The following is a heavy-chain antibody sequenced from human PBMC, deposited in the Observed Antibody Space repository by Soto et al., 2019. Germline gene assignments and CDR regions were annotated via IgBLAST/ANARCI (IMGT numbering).Heavy chain of an antibody. CDR2: ISYDGSNK. CDR1: GFTFSSYG. D-gene: IGHD3-16*01. J-gene: IGHJ6*03. CDR3: ARDGRRLVVLGYNYHYYTLV. V-gene: IGHV3-30*03. Sequence: PGGSLRLSCAASGFTFSSYGMHWVRQAPGKGLEWVAVISYDGSNKYYADSVKGRSTISRDNSKNTLSLQMNSLRAEDTAIYYCARDGRRLVVLGYNYHYYTLVRGKGTSVTVSS.